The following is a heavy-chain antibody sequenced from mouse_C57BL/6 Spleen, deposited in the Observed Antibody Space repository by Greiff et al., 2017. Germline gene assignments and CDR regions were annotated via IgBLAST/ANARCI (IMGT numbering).Heavy chain of an antibody. D-gene: IGHD2-4*01. J-gene: IGHJ4*01. CDR2: IWSGGST. V-gene: IGHV2-2*01. CDR3: ARPIYYDYDSAMDY. CDR1: GFSLTSYG. Sequence: VKLMESGPGLVQPSQSLSITCTVSGFSLTSYGVHWVRQSPGQGLEWLGEIWSGGSTDYNAAFISRLSISKDNSKSHVFFKMTSPQADDTAIYYCARPIYYDYDSAMDYWGQGTSVTVSS.